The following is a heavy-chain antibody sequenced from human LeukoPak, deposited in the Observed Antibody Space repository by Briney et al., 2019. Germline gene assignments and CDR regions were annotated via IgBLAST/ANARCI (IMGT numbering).Heavy chain of an antibody. Sequence: SETLSLTCTVSGGSISTSNYYWGWLRQPPGKGLEWIGNIFYSGSTYYSPSLKSRVTISLDTSRNQFSLKLNSVTAADTAVYYCARASYSYDINGWVPFDYWGQGTLVTVSS. CDR3: ARASYSYDINGWVPFDY. V-gene: IGHV4-39*07. CDR2: IFYSGST. J-gene: IGHJ4*02. CDR1: GGSISTSNYY. D-gene: IGHD3-22*01.